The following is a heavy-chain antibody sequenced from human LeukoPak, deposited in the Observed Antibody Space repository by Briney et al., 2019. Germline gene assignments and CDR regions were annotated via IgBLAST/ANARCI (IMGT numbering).Heavy chain of an antibody. CDR1: GFTFSSYA. J-gene: IGHJ4*02. Sequence: GGSLRLSCAASGFTFSSYAMHWVRQAPGRGLEYVSAISSNGGSTYYANSVKGRFTISRDNSKNTLYLQMGSLRAEDMAVYCCARSTMIVVVPDYWGQGTLVTVSS. D-gene: IGHD3-22*01. CDR3: ARSTMIVVVPDY. V-gene: IGHV3-64*01. CDR2: ISSNGGST.